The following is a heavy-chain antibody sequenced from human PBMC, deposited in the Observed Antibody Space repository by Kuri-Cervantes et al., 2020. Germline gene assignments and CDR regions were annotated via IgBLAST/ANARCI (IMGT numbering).Heavy chain of an antibody. J-gene: IGHJ6*02. V-gene: IGHV4-38-2*02. CDR2: IYHSGST. D-gene: IGHD3-10*01. Sequence: ESLKISCTVSGYSISSGYYWGWIRQPPGKGLEWIGSIYHSGSTYYNPSLKSRVTISVDTSKNQFSLKLSSVTAADTAAYYCARDVGFGELLNYYYGMDVWGQGTTVTVSS. CDR1: GYSISSGYY. CDR3: ARDVGFGELLNYYYGMDV.